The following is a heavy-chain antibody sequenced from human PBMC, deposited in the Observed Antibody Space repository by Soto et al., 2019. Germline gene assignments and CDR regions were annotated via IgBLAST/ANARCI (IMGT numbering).Heavy chain of an antibody. CDR1: GFTFSSYA. CDR3: ARDMYWFGRVATTLNVDTPAGSFYGMDV. V-gene: IGHV3-30-3*01. CDR2: ISYDGSNK. Sequence: GGSLRLSCAASGFTFSSYAMHWVRQAPGKGLEWVAVISYDGSNKYYADSVKGRFTISRDNSKNTLYLQMNSLRAEDRAVYYCARDMYWFGRVATTLNVDTPAGSFYGMDVWGQGTTVTVSS. J-gene: IGHJ6*02. D-gene: IGHD5-12*01.